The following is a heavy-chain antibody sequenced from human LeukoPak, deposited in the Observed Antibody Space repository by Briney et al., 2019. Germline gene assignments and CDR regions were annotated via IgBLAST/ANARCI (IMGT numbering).Heavy chain of an antibody. J-gene: IGHJ4*02. CDR2: IWYDGSNK. V-gene: IGHV3-33*01. CDR3: ARDAQTRYWDY. Sequence: GGSLRLSCAASGFTFSSYGMHWVRQAPGKGLEWVAIIWYDGSNKYYADSVKGRFTISRDNSKNTLYLQMYSLRAEDTAVYYCARDAQTRYWDYWGQGTLVTVSS. D-gene: IGHD2-8*02. CDR1: GFTFSSYG.